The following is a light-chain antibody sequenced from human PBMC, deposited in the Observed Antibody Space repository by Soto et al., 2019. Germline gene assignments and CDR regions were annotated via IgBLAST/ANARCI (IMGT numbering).Light chain of an antibody. CDR3: CSYTTSNTRQIV. CDR1: SSDVGGYNY. J-gene: IGLJ1*01. CDR2: DVS. Sequence: QSVLTQPASVSGSPGQSITISCTGTSSDVGGYNYVSWYQQHPGKTHKFMINDVSNRPSGVSNRFSGSKSGNTAYLTISGFQAEDEADYYCCSYTTSNTRQIVFGTGTKVTVL. V-gene: IGLV2-14*01.